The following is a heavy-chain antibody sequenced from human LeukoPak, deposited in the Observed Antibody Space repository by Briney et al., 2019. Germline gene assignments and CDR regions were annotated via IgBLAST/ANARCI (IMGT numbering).Heavy chain of an antibody. D-gene: IGHD3-9*01. Sequence: KTSETLSLTCTVSGGSISSSSYYWSWIRQPPGKGLEWIGEINHSGSTNYNPSLKSRVTISVDTSKNQFSLKLSSVTAADTAVYYCARGGFDWLFPVDYWGQGTLVTVSS. J-gene: IGHJ4*02. CDR2: INHSGST. CDR1: GGSISSSSYY. CDR3: ARGGFDWLFPVDY. V-gene: IGHV4-39*07.